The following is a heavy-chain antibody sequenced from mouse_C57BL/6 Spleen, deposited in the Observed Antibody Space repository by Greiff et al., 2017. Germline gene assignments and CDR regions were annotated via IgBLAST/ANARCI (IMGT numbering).Heavy chain of an antibody. J-gene: IGHJ1*03. Sequence: EVKLMESGPELVKPGASVKIPCKASGYTFTDYNMDWVKQSHGKSLEWIGDINPNNGGTIYNQKFKGKATLTVDKSSSTAYMELRSLTSEDTAVYYCAGLRTGTYFDVWGTGTTVTVSS. CDR3: AGLRTGTYFDV. CDR1: GYTFTDYN. D-gene: IGHD4-1*01. CDR2: INPNNGGT. V-gene: IGHV1-18*01.